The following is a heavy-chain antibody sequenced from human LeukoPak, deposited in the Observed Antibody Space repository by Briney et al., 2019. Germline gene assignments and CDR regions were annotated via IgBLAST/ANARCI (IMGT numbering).Heavy chain of an antibody. V-gene: IGHV1-8*01. CDR2: MNPNSGNT. Sequence: GASVKVSCKASGYTFTSYDINWVRQATGQGLEWMGWMNPNSGNTGYAQKFQGRVTMTRDTSTSTVYMELSSLRSEDTAVYYCARTLGYSSKWYDYWGQGTLVTVSS. J-gene: IGHJ4*02. CDR3: ARTLGYSSKWYDY. D-gene: IGHD6-13*01. CDR1: GYTFTSYD.